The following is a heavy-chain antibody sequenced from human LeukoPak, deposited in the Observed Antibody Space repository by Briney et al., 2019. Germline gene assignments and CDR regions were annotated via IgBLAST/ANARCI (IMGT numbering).Heavy chain of an antibody. D-gene: IGHD6-19*01. Sequence: GGSLRLSCAASGFTFSSYIMNWVRQAPGKGLEWVSGITASARTTYYADSVKGRFTIYSDNSKNTLSLQMSSLRAEDTAVYYCAKDLDGSGMYGGTDSWGQGTPVTVSS. CDR2: ITASARTT. V-gene: IGHV3-23*01. CDR3: AKDLDGSGMYGGTDS. CDR1: GFTFSSYI. J-gene: IGHJ4*02.